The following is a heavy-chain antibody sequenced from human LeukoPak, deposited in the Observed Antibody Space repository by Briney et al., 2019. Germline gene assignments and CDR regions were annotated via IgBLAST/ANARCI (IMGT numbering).Heavy chain of an antibody. V-gene: IGHV1-2*02. D-gene: IGHD2-15*01. CDR3: ARDRLGYCSGGSCYPDWFDP. J-gene: IGHJ5*02. CDR1: GYTFTGYY. CDR2: INPNSGGT. Sequence: GASVKVSCKASGYTFTGYYIHWVRQAPGQGLEWMGWINPNSGGTNYAQKFQGRVTMTRDTSISTAYMELGRLRSDDTAVYYCARDRLGYCSGGSCYPDWFDPWGQGTLVTVSS.